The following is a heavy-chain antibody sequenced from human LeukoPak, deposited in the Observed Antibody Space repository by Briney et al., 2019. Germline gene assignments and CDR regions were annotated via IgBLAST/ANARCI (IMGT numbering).Heavy chain of an antibody. Sequence: PSETLSLTCAVYGGSFSGYYWSWIRQPPGKGLEWIGEINHSGSTNYNPPLKSRVTISVDTSKNQFPLKLSSVTAADTAVYYCARTSRYSSSWYTYWGQGTLVTVSS. CDR3: ARTSRYSSSWYTY. D-gene: IGHD6-13*01. CDR2: INHSGST. CDR1: GGSFSGYY. J-gene: IGHJ4*02. V-gene: IGHV4-34*01.